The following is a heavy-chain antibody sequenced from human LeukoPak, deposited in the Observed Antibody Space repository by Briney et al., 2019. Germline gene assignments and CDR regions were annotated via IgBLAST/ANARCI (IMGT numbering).Heavy chain of an antibody. Sequence: PGESLRLSCAASGFTFTTYFMNWVRQAPGKGLEWVSSISSSSSYIYYADSVKGRFTISRDNAKNSLSLQMNSLRAEDTAVYYCASRDRGGYDGPVDYWGQGTLVTVSS. D-gene: IGHD5-12*01. J-gene: IGHJ4*02. CDR3: ASRDRGGYDGPVDY. CDR1: GFTFTTYF. V-gene: IGHV3-21*01. CDR2: ISSSSSYI.